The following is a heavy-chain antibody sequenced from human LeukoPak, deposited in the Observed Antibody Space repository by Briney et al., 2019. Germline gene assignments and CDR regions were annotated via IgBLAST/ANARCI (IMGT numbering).Heavy chain of an antibody. V-gene: IGHV1-24*01. CDR3: ATATFYDSSGPNWFDP. CDR2: FDPEDGET. D-gene: IGHD3-22*01. Sequence: ASVKVSCKVSGYTLTELSMHWLGQAPGKALEWLGGFDPEDGETIYEQKFKGRVTMNEDTSTDKAYMKLSGLRSEDTAVYYCATATFYDSSGPNWFDPWGQGTLVTVSS. CDR1: GYTLTELS. J-gene: IGHJ5*02.